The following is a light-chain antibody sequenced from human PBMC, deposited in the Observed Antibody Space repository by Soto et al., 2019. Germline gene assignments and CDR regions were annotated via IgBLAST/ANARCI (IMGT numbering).Light chain of an antibody. J-gene: IGKJ1*01. CDR3: KQSYSTPRT. CDR2: AAS. V-gene: IGKV1-39*01. CDR1: QSIRSY. Sequence: DIQMNQSPSTLSASVGESLAITCRASQSIRSYLNWYQQKPGKAIKLLIYAASSLQSGVPSRFSGSVSGTDFTLTMSSLQPEDFATYYCKQSYSTPRTLGQGNKVDIK.